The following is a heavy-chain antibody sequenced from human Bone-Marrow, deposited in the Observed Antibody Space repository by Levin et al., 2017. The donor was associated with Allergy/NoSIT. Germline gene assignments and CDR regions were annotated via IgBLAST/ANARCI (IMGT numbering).Heavy chain of an antibody. D-gene: IGHD5-24*01. CDR3: ARMLGEISAPDS. CDR2: IFSNDEK. J-gene: IGHJ4*02. Sequence: SGPTLVKPTETLTLTCTVSGFSLNNPRMGVTWIRQPPGKALEWLAHIFSNDEKSYNTSLRSRLTISRDTSKGQVVLTLTNVDPVATATYFCARMLGEISAPDSWGQGTLVTVSS. CDR1: GFSLNNPRMG. V-gene: IGHV2-26*01.